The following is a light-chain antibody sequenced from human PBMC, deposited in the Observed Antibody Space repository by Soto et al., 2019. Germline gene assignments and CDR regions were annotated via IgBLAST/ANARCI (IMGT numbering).Light chain of an antibody. V-gene: IGKV3-11*01. CDR3: QQRSNWPRT. CDR1: QNISNY. CDR2: DVS. Sequence: IVLIQSPATLSVSPGERATLSCRASQNISNYLIWYQQKPGQGPRLLIYDVSNRATDIPARFSGSGSGTDFTLTISSLEPEDLAVYYSQQRSNWPRTFGQGTKVEIK. J-gene: IGKJ1*01.